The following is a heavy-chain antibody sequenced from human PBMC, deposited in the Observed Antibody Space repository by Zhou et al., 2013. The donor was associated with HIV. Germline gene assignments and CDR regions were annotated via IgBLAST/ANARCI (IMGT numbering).Heavy chain of an antibody. CDR2: INVYNGNT. Sequence: QVQLVQSGAEVKKPGSSVKVSCKASGYTFISYGLTWVRQAPGQGLEWMGWINVYNGNTNYTQKLQDRVTMTTDTSTRTAYMELRSLRSDDTAVYYCARGGVYCSGGSCYPTWFDPWGQGTLVTVSS. CDR3: ARGGVYCSGGSCYPTWFDP. D-gene: IGHD2-15*01. V-gene: IGHV1-18*01. CDR1: GYTFISYG. J-gene: IGHJ5*02.